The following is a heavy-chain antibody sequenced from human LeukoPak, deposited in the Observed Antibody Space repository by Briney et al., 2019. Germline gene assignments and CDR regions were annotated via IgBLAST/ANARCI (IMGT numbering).Heavy chain of an antibody. D-gene: IGHD2-15*01. CDR1: GGSISSYY. J-gene: IGHJ3*02. V-gene: IGHV4-59*12. CDR3: ARGYSISLGAFDI. CDR2: IYYSGST. Sequence: SETLSLTCTVSGGSISSYYWSWIRQPPGKGLEWIGYIYYSGSTNYNPSLKSRVTISVDTSKNQFSLKLSSVTAADTAVYYCARGYSISLGAFDIWGQGTMVTVSS.